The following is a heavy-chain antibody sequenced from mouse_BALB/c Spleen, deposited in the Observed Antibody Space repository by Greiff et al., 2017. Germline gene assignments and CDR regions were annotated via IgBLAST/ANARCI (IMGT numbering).Heavy chain of an antibody. CDR1: GYTFTDYV. Sequence: VQLQQSGPELVKPGASVKMSCKASGYTFTDYVISWVKQRTGQGLEWIGEIYPGSGSTYYNEKFKGKATLTADKSSNTAYMQLSSLTSEDSAVYFCARDGAHFDYWGQGTTLTVSS. CDR3: ARDGAHFDY. CDR2: IYPGSGST. V-gene: IGHV1-77*01. J-gene: IGHJ2*01. D-gene: IGHD2-3*01.